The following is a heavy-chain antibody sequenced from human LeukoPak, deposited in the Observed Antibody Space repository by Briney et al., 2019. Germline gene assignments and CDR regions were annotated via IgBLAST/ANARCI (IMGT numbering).Heavy chain of an antibody. D-gene: IGHD3-10*01. Sequence: GGSLRLSCAASGFTFSSYGMHWVRQAPGKGLEWVAFIRYDGSNKYYADSVKGRFTTSRDDSKNTLYLQMNSLRAEDTAVYYCAKSGSQRPDYWGQGTLVTVSS. CDR3: AKSGSQRPDY. V-gene: IGHV3-30*02. J-gene: IGHJ4*02. CDR1: GFTFSSYG. CDR2: IRYDGSNK.